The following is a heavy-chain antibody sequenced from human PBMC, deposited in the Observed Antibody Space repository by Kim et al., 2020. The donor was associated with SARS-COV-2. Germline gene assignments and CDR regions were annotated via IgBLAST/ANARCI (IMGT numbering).Heavy chain of an antibody. D-gene: IGHD6-19*01. CDR1: GFTVNNYA. Sequence: GGSLRLSCAASGFTVNNYAMSWVRQAPGKGLEWVSAIRDSGGSTKYADSVKGRFSISRDNSKNTLYLQMDSLRAEDTAVYYCAKVTSGSSGWFEYFQHWGQGTLVTVSS. CDR3: AKVTSGSSGWFEYFQH. CDR2: IRDSGGST. J-gene: IGHJ1*01. V-gene: IGHV3-23*01.